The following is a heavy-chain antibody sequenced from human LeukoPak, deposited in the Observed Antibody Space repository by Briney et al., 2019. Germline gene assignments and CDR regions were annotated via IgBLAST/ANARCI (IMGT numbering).Heavy chain of an antibody. CDR3: ARTHRGYYHYYYMDV. V-gene: IGHV4-4*07. Sequence: SEALSLTCTVSGGSISSYYWSWIRQPAGKGLEWIGRIYTSGSTNYNPSLKSRVTISVDTSKNQFSLKLSSVTAADTAVYYCARTHRGYYHYYYMDVWGKGTTVTISS. D-gene: IGHD1-14*01. J-gene: IGHJ6*03. CDR1: GGSISSYY. CDR2: IYTSGST.